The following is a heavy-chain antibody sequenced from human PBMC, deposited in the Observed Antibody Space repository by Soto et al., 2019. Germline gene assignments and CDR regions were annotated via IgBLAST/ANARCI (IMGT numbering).Heavy chain of an antibody. V-gene: IGHV1-58*02. CDR1: GFTFTSSA. CDR3: ARHLTYCSAGSCYSDFPYYGMDV. CDR2: IVVGSGNT. Sequence: SVKISCKASGFTFTSSAIQWVRQARGQRLEWIGWIVVGSGNTNYAQKFQERVTISVDTSKNQFSLKLSSVTAADTAVYYCARHLTYCSAGSCYSDFPYYGMDVWGQGTTVTVSS. J-gene: IGHJ6*02. D-gene: IGHD2-15*01.